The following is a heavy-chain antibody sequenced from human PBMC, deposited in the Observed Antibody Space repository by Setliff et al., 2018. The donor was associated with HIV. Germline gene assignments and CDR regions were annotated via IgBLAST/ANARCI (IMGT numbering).Heavy chain of an antibody. CDR1: GYTFTSYY. J-gene: IGHJ6*03. Sequence: GASVKVSCKASGYTFTSYYMHWVRQAPGQGLEWMGIINPSGGSTSYAQKFQGIVTMTRDTSTSTVYMELSSLRSEDTAVYYCAGTAGWELPPRLYYYYYYMDVWGKGTTVTVSS. CDR2: INPSGGST. CDR3: AGTAGWELPPRLYYYYYYMDV. V-gene: IGHV1-46*01. D-gene: IGHD1-26*01.